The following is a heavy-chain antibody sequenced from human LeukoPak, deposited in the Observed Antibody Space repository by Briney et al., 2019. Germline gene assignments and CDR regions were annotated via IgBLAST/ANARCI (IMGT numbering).Heavy chain of an antibody. CDR3: ARGGGIAAAGDAFDI. J-gene: IGHJ3*02. V-gene: IGHV4-59*12. Sequence: SETLSLTCTVSGGSISSYYWSWIRQPPGKGLEWIGYIYYSGSTNYNPSLKSRVTISVDKSKNQFSLKLSSVTAADTAVYYCARGGGIAAAGDAFDIWGQGTMVTVSS. CDR2: IYYSGST. CDR1: GGSISSYY. D-gene: IGHD6-13*01.